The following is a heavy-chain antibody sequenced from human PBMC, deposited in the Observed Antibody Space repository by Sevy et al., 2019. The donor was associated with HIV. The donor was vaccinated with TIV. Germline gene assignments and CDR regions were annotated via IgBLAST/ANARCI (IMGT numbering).Heavy chain of an antibody. D-gene: IGHD6-13*01. CDR3: AREAAAGNYYFDY. V-gene: IGHV3-30-3*01. J-gene: IGHJ4*02. Sequence: GGSLRLSCAASGFTFSSYAMHWVRQAPGKGLEWVAVISYDGSNKYYADSVKGRFTISRDNSKNTLYPQMNSLRAEDTAVYYCAREAAAGNYYFDYWGQGTLVTVSS. CDR2: ISYDGSNK. CDR1: GFTFSSYA.